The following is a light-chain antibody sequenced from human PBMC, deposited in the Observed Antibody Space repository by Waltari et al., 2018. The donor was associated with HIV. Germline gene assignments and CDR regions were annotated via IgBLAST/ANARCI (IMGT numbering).Light chain of an antibody. Sequence: QMTQSPSTLSASVGDRVTITCRASQYISNRMAWYQQKPGKAPNLLSYFASNLQSGVPSRCSGSGSGTEFTLTISSLQPDDFATYFCQQTNGYFGQGTKVEMK. J-gene: IGKJ2*01. CDR1: QYISNR. CDR2: FAS. V-gene: IGKV1-5*03. CDR3: QQTNGY.